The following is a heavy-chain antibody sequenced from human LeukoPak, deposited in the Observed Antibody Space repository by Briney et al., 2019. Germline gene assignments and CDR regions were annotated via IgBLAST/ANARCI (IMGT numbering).Heavy chain of an antibody. CDR3: AREWDSSGSEGD. CDR2: IYSGGGT. D-gene: IGHD3-22*01. CDR1: GSTVSSNY. Sequence: RGSLRLSCAASGSTVSSNYMSWVRQAPGKGLEWVSVIYSGGGTYYADSVKGRFTISRDSSKNTLYLQMNSLRAEDTAVYYCAREWDSSGSEGDWGQGTLVTVS. J-gene: IGHJ4*02. V-gene: IGHV3-66*01.